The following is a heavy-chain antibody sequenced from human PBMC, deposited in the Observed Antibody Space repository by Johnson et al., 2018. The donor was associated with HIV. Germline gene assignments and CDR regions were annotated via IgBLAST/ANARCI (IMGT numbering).Heavy chain of an antibody. CDR2: ISGSGGST. J-gene: IGHJ3*02. D-gene: IGHD3-22*01. V-gene: IGHV3-23*04. Sequence: VQLVESGGGVVRPGGSLRLSCAASGFTVSSSYAMSWVRQAPGKGLEWVSAISGSGGSTYYADSVKGRFTISRDNSKNSLNLQMNSLRAEDTAVYYCARHTMIVVALGAFDIWGQGTMVTVSS. CDR3: ARHTMIVVALGAFDI. CDR1: GFTVSSSYA.